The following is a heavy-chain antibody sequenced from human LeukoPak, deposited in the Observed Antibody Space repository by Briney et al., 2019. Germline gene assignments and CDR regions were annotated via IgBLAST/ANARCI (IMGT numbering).Heavy chain of an antibody. V-gene: IGHV3-23*01. CDR1: GFTFRTFA. Sequence: GGSLRPSCAASGFTFRTFATSWVRQAPGKGLECVSVISAGGGNTYYADSVKGRFTISRDNSKSTLYLQMNSLRAEDTAVYYCAKDWATLDYWGQGTLVTVSS. J-gene: IGHJ4*02. CDR3: AKDWATLDY. CDR2: ISAGGGNT. D-gene: IGHD2-15*01.